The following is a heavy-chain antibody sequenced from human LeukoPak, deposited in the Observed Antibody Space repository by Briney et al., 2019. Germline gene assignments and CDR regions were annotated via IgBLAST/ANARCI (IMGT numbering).Heavy chain of an antibody. CDR2: IQYDGSNE. D-gene: IGHD3-22*01. V-gene: IGHV3-30*02. CDR1: RFTFSSYG. J-gene: IGHJ4*02. Sequence: GGSLRLSCAASRFTFSSYGMHWVRQAPGKGLEWVAYIQYDGSNEQYADSVKGRFSISRDSSKNILYLQMNSLRAEDTAVYYCARGKYDSSGYPLLGFDYWGQGTLVTVSS. CDR3: ARGKYDSSGYPLLGFDY.